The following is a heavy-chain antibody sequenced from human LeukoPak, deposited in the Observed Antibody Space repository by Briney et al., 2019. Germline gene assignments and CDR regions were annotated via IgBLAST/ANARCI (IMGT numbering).Heavy chain of an antibody. Sequence: GGSLRLSCAASGFTVSSNYMSWVRQAPGKGLEWVSVIYSGGSTYYADSVKGRFTISRDNSKNTLYLQMNSLRAEDTAVYYCARRSGGKSNYYYGTDVWGQGTTVTVSS. CDR3: ARRSGGKSNYYYGTDV. J-gene: IGHJ6*02. D-gene: IGHD3-10*01. CDR2: IYSGGST. V-gene: IGHV3-66*01. CDR1: GFTVSSNY.